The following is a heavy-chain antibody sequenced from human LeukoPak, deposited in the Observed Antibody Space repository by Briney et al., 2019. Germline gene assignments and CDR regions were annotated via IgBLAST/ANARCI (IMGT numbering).Heavy chain of an antibody. CDR3: AREGPAASTYFYYFMDV. J-gene: IGHJ6*03. V-gene: IGHV4-4*07. CDR2: MYTSGAT. CDR1: GDSISNYY. Sequence: SETLSLTCTVSGDSISNYYWGWIRQPAGKGLEWIGRMYTSGATNYNPSLKSRTTMSVDTSKNQLSLRLSSVTAADRAVYYCAREGPAASTYFYYFMDVWGKGTTVTVSS. D-gene: IGHD2-2*01.